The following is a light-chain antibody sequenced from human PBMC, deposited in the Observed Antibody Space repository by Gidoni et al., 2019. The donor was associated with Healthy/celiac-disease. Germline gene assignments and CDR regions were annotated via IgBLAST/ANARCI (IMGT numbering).Light chain of an antibody. CDR2: DAS. V-gene: IGKV3-11*01. CDR3: QQRSNWPPLT. Sequence: EIVLTQSPATLSLSPWERANLSCRASQSVSSYLAWYQQKPGQAPRLLIYDASNRATGIPARFSGSGSGTDFTLTISSLEPEDFAVYYCQQRSNWPPLTFXGXTKVXIK. CDR1: QSVSSY. J-gene: IGKJ4*01.